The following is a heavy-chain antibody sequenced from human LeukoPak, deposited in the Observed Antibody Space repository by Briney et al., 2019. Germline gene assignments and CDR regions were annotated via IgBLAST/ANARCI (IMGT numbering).Heavy chain of an antibody. J-gene: IGHJ4*02. D-gene: IGHD3-10*01. CDR1: GFTFSSYA. V-gene: IGHV3-23*01. CDR2: ISGSGGST. CDR3: AKRTMVRGVYYFDY. Sequence: GGSLRLSCAASGFTFSSYAMSWVRQAPGKGLEWVSAISGSGGSTYYADSVKGRFTISRDNSKNTLYLQMNSLRAEDTAIYYCAKRTMVRGVYYFDYWGQGTLVTVSS.